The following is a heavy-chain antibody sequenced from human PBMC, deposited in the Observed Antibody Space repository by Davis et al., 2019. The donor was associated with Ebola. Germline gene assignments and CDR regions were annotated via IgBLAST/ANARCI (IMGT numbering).Heavy chain of an antibody. Sequence: AASVKVSCKASGYTFTSYGISWVRQAPGQGLEWMGWISAYNGNTNYAQKFQGRVTITADESTSTAYMELSSLRSEDTAVYYCASLSGYADYWGQGTLVTVSS. J-gene: IGHJ4*02. CDR2: ISAYNGNT. CDR3: ASLSGYADY. V-gene: IGHV1-18*01. CDR1: GYTFTSYG. D-gene: IGHD3-22*01.